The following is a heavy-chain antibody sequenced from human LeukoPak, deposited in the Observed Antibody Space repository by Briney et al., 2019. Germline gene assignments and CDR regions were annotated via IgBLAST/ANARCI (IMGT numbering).Heavy chain of an antibody. CDR3: AKDWGSSGWYNYFDP. CDR1: GFTISSHG. J-gene: IGHJ5*02. Sequence: GGSLRLSCAVSGFTISSHGMHWVRQAPGKGLEWVAMISYDGNSKYYGDSVKGRFTISRGNSKNTLYLQMDSLRTEDTAVYYCAKDWGSSGWYNYFDPWGQGTLVTVSS. CDR2: ISYDGNSK. D-gene: IGHD6-19*01. V-gene: IGHV3-30*18.